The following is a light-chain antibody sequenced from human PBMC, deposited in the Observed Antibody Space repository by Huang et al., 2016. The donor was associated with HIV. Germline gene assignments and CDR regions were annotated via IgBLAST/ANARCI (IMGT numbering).Light chain of an antibody. J-gene: IGKJ4*01. CDR3: QQYDNLPLT. V-gene: IGKV1-33*01. CDR2: DAS. Sequence: IQMTQSPSSLSASVGDRVTITCQASQDITNYLNWYQQKPGKAPKLQIYDASNLETGVPSRFSGSGSGTDFTFTISSLQPEDIATYYCQQYDNLPLTFGGGTKVEIK. CDR1: QDITNY.